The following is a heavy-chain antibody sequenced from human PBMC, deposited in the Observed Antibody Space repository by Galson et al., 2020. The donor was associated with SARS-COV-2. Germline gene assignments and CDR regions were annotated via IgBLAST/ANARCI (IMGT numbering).Heavy chain of an antibody. CDR1: GFTFRSHS. D-gene: IGHD2-21*01. CDR2: NSSSSSYK. J-gene: IGHJ3*01. Sequence: GESPKISCAASGFTFRSHSKNWVPQAPGQGPEGVSTNSSSSSYKYHADPVKGRFTIPRNNAKKSLYLHKNSPRDEDHVVYYCARSPPSKWPRDCGGVFQRDGVGRWGQGIAVAVSS. V-gene: IGHV3-21*04. CDR3: ARSPPSKWPRDCGGVFQRDGVGR.